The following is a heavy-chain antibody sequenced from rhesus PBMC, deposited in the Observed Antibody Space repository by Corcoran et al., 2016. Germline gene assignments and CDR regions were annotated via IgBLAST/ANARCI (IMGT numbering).Heavy chain of an antibody. CDR3: ARTGGVFDY. CDR2: IYGSSGST. V-gene: IGHV4-76*01. Sequence: QGQLQESGPGVVKPSETLSLTCAVSGYSISSGYDWSWIRQPPGKGLEWIGDIYGSSGSTNYNPSLKNRVTMSKDTSKKQFSLKLSSVTAADTAVYYCARTGGVFDYWGQGVLVTVSA. CDR1: GYSISSGYD. J-gene: IGHJ4*01. D-gene: IGHD2-21*01.